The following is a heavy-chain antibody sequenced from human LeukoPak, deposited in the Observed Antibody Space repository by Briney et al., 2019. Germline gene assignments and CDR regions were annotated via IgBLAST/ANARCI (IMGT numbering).Heavy chain of an antibody. CDR1: GGSISSSSYY. CDR2: IYYSGST. D-gene: IGHD5/OR15-5a*01. CDR3: ARRVSTYFDY. Sequence: SETLSLTCTVSGGSISSSSYYWGWIRQPPGKGLEWIGSIYYSGSTYYNPSLKSRVTISVDTSKNQFSLKLSSVTAADTAVYYCARRVSTYFDYWGQGTLVTVPS. V-gene: IGHV4-39*01. J-gene: IGHJ4*02.